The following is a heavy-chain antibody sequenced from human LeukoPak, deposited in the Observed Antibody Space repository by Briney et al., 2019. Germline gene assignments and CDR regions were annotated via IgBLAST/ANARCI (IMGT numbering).Heavy chain of an antibody. D-gene: IGHD5-12*01. CDR2: ISAYNGNT. V-gene: IGHV1-18*01. CDR1: GYTFTSYG. CDR3: ARVISGYDSNYYMDV. J-gene: IGHJ6*03. Sequence: ASVKVSCKASGYTFTSYGISWVRQAPGQGLEWMGWISAYNGNTNYAQKLQGRVTMATDTSTSTAYMELRSLRSDDTAVYYCARVISGYDSNYYMDVWGKGTTVTVSS.